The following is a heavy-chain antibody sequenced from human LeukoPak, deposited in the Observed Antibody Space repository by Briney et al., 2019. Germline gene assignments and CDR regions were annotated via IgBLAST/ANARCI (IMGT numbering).Heavy chain of an antibody. J-gene: IGHJ4*02. V-gene: IGHV3-15*01. CDR2: IKSKTDGGTT. CDR1: GFTFSSYG. D-gene: IGHD3-22*01. CDR3: TTILTYYYDSSGYPAYYFDY. Sequence: PGGSLRLSCAASGFTFSSYGMHWVRQAPGKGLEWVGRIKSKTDGGTTDYAAPVKGRFTISRDDSKNTLYLQMNSLKTEDTAVYYCTTILTYYYDSSGYPAYYFDYWGQGTLVTVSS.